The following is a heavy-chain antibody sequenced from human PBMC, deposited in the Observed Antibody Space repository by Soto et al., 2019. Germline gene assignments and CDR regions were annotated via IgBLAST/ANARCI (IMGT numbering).Heavy chain of an antibody. Sequence: EVQLVESGGGLVQPGESLRLSCAASGLTFRSSWMHWVRQAPGKGLVWVSRINTDGSVAMYVDSVKGRFTISRDNAKNTLDLHINILRAEDTALYYSVRNMQVWRRDSRGQGTLVTVSS. J-gene: IGHJ4*02. CDR1: GLTFRSSW. CDR2: INTDGSVA. D-gene: IGHD2-2*01. CDR3: VRNMQVWRRDS. V-gene: IGHV3-74*03.